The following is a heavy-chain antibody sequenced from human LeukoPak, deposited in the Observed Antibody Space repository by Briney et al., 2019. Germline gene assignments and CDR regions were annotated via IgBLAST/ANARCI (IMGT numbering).Heavy chain of an antibody. CDR1: GYNFTSYW. CDR2: LYPGDSDT. V-gene: IGHV5-51*01. CDR3: ARGYYGSSGFDY. Sequence: ESLKISCKSSGYNFTSYWIGWVRQMPGKGLEWLGILYPGDSDTRYSQPFQGQVTISADKSISTAYLQWSSLQASDTAIYYCARGYYGSSGFDYWGQGTLVTVSS. D-gene: IGHD3-10*01. J-gene: IGHJ4*02.